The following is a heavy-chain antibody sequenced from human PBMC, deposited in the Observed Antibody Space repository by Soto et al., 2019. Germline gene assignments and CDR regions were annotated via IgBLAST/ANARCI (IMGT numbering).Heavy chain of an antibody. J-gene: IGHJ4*02. CDR3: AKGGRQWLVTSDFNY. V-gene: IGHV3-30*18. Sequence: VQLVESGGGVVQPGRSLRLSCAASGFTFSDYAMHWVRQAPGKGLEWVAAVSHDGRNTHYADSVKGRFTISRDSSKNTVSLEMTSLRAEDTAVYYCAKGGRQWLVTSDFNYWGQGDLVTVSS. CDR2: VSHDGRNT. CDR1: GFTFSDYA. D-gene: IGHD6-19*01.